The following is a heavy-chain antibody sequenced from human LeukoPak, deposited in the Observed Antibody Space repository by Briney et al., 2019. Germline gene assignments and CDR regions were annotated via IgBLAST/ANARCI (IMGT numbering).Heavy chain of an antibody. V-gene: IGHV6-1*01. Sequence: SQTLSLTCAISGDSVSSNSAAWNWIRQSPSRGLEWLGRTYYRSKWYNDYAVSVKSRITINPDTSKNRFSLQLNSVTPEDTAVYYCARAARSIAARSWAFDIWGQGTMVTVSS. J-gene: IGHJ3*02. CDR2: TYYRSKWYN. CDR1: GDSVSSNSAA. CDR3: ARAARSIAARSWAFDI. D-gene: IGHD6-6*01.